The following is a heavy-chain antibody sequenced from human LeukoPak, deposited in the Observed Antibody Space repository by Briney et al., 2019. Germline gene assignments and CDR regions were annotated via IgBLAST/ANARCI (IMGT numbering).Heavy chain of an antibody. Sequence: GGSLRLSCAASGFTFSSYAMSWVRQAPGKGLEWVAVISYDGSNKYYADSVKGRFTISRDNSKNTLYLQMNSLRAEDTAVYYCAKLSSGFHSWGQGTLVTVSS. D-gene: IGHD6-19*01. CDR1: GFTFSSYA. CDR2: ISYDGSNK. V-gene: IGHV3-30*18. CDR3: AKLSSGFHS. J-gene: IGHJ5*02.